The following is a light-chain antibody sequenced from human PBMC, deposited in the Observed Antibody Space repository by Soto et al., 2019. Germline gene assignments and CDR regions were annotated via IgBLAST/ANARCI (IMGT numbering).Light chain of an antibody. Sequence: EIVLTQSPGTLSLSPGERATLSCRASRSVSSRYLAWYQQKPGQAPRLLIYGASSRATGIPDRFSGSGSGTDFPLTISRLEPEDFAVYYCQQYGSSPPYTFGQGTKLEIK. J-gene: IGKJ2*01. CDR2: GAS. CDR3: QQYGSSPPYT. V-gene: IGKV3-20*01. CDR1: RSVSSRY.